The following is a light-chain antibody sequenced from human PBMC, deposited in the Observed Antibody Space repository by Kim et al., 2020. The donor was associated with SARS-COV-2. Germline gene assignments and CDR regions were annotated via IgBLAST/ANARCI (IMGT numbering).Light chain of an antibody. CDR2: AAT. CDR3: QQDHNYPRT. Sequence: SASGGDRVPITWREGQDIRNDLGWYQQRPGKAPRLLIFAATALQSRVPSRFSGSGSGTEFSLTIDSLQPEDFATYFCQQDHNYPRTFGQGTTVEIK. V-gene: IGKV1-6*01. J-gene: IGKJ1*01. CDR1: QDIRND.